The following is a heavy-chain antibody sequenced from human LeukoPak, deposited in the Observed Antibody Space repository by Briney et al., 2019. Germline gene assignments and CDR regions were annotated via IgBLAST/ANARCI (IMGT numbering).Heavy chain of an antibody. D-gene: IGHD3-3*01. V-gene: IGHV3-23*01. J-gene: IGHJ4*02. CDR2: ISGSGGST. CDR1: GFTFSSYA. Sequence: PGGSLRLSCAASGFTFSSYAMSWVRQAPGKGLEWVSAISGSGGSTYYADSVKGRFTISRDNSKNTLYLQMSSLRAEDTAVYYCAKDLSIFGVVIPFDYWGQGTLVTVSS. CDR3: AKDLSIFGVVIPFDY.